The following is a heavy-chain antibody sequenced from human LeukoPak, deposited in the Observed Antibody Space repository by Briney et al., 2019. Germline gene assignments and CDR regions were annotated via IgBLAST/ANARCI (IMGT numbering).Heavy chain of an antibody. D-gene: IGHD3-22*01. CDR3: ARGLGNYDSSGYYYGKYYYYYYYMDV. Sequence: GASVKVSCKASGYTFTSYGISWVRQAPGQGLEWMGWISAYNGNTNYAQKLQGRVTMTTDTSTSTAYMELRSLRSDDTAVYYCARGLGNYDSSGYYYGKYYYYYYYMDVWGKGTTVTVSS. V-gene: IGHV1-18*01. CDR2: ISAYNGNT. J-gene: IGHJ6*03. CDR1: GYTFTSYG.